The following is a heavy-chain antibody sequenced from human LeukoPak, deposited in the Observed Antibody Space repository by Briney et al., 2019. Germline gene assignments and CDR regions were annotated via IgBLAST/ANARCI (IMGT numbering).Heavy chain of an antibody. J-gene: IGHJ5*02. V-gene: IGHV3-23*01. CDR2: ISGSGGST. CDR3: AKDEEEISSGYFRYNWFDP. D-gene: IGHD3-22*01. CDR1: GFTFSSYA. Sequence: GGSLRLSCAASGFTFSSYAMSWVRQAPGKGLEWVSAISGSGGSTYYADSVKGRFTISRDNSKNTLYLQMNSLRAEDTAVYYCAKDEEEISSGYFRYNWFDPWGQGTLVTVSS.